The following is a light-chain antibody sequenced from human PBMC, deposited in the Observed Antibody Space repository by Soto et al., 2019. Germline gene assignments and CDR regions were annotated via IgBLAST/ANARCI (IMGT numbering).Light chain of an antibody. CDR2: KAS. CDR1: QSISPW. V-gene: IGKV1-5*03. CDR3: QQYATYWT. Sequence: DIQMTQSPSTLSASVGDRVTITCRARQSISPWLAWYQQIPGEAPKLLIYKASSLESWVPSRFSGSGSGTEFTLTISSLQPDDVATYYCQQYATYWTFGQGTKVEIK. J-gene: IGKJ1*01.